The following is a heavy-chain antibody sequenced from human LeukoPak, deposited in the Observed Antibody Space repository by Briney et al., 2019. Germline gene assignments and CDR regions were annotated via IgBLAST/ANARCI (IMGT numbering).Heavy chain of an antibody. CDR1: GNTFTDLS. D-gene: IGHD6-19*01. J-gene: IGHJ4*02. CDR3: ATDPSGWYVFDY. CDR2: FDPEDGET. V-gene: IGHV1-24*01. Sequence: ASVKVSCKVSGNTFTDLSMNWVRQAPGKGLEWMGGFDPEDGETIYAQRFRGRVTMTEDTSTDTAYMELSSLRSEDTAVYYCATDPSGWYVFDYWGQGTLVTVSS.